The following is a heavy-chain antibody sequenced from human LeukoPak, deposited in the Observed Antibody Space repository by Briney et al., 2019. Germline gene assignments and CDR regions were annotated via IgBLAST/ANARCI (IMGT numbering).Heavy chain of an antibody. CDR1: GFTFSSYS. CDR3: ARAANTHYYDSSGYYYYYYYMDV. Sequence: GGSLRLSCAASGFTFSSYSMNWVRQAPGKGLEWVSSISSSSSYIYYADSVKGRFTISRDNAKNSLYLQMNSLRAEDTAVYYCARAANTHYYDSSGYYYYYYYMDVWGKGTTVTISS. D-gene: IGHD3-22*01. J-gene: IGHJ6*03. CDR2: ISSSSSYI. V-gene: IGHV3-21*01.